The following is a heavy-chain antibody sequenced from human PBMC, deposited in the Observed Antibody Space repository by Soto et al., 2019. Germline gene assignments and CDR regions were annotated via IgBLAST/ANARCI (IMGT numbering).Heavy chain of an antibody. D-gene: IGHD6-19*01. Sequence: QVQLVQSGAEVKKPGSSVTVSCKASGATFSSNAISWVRQAPGQGLEWMGGILPILGTADYAQKFQGRVTITADKSTSIAYMEMTSLRSEDTAVYYCARDLVTVAGIPRHYHYGMDVWGHGTTVTVSS. V-gene: IGHV1-69*06. CDR1: GATFSSNA. CDR2: ILPILGTA. CDR3: ARDLVTVAGIPRHYHYGMDV. J-gene: IGHJ6*02.